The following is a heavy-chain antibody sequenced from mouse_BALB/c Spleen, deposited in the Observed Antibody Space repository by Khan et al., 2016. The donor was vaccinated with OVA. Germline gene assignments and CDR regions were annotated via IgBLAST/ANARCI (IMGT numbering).Heavy chain of an antibody. D-gene: IGHD1-1*01. Sequence: EVELVESGGDLVKPGGSLKLSCAASGFTFSTYGMSWVRQTPDKRLEWVATVSTGGSYTYYPASVKGRFIISRDNAKNTLYLLMSGLKSEDTAMFCCTRLAYYYDSEGFAYWGQGTLVTVSA. V-gene: IGHV5-6*01. J-gene: IGHJ3*01. CDR2: VSTGGSYT. CDR3: TRLAYYYDSEGFAY. CDR1: GFTFSTYG.